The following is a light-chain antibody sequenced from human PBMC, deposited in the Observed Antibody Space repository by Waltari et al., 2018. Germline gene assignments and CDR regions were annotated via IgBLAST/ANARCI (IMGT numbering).Light chain of an antibody. CDR2: AAS. Sequence: EIVLTQSPATLSLSPGERATLSCRASQRVIRYLAWYQQKPGQAPRLLIYAASTRATGIPARFSGSGSGTDFTLTISSLEPEDFAVYYCQRRGHWPPGATFGPGTRVDIK. CDR1: QRVIRY. V-gene: IGKV3-11*01. CDR3: QRRGHWPPGAT. J-gene: IGKJ3*01.